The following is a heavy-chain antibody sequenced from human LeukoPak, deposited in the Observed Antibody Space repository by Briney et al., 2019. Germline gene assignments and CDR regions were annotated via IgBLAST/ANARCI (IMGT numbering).Heavy chain of an antibody. CDR1: GXTFSSYG. Sequence: GGSLRLSCAASGXTFSSYGMHWVRQAPGKGLEWVAVIWYDGSNKYYADSVKGRFTISGDNSKNTLYLQMNSLRAEDTAVYYCARVDRHSTSTFDYWGQGTVVTVSS. D-gene: IGHD2-15*01. V-gene: IGHV3-33*01. J-gene: IGHJ4*02. CDR2: IWYDGSNK. CDR3: ARVDRHSTSTFDY.